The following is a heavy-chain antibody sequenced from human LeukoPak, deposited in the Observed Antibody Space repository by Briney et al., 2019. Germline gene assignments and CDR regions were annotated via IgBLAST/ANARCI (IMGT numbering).Heavy chain of an antibody. CDR3: ARHPDIAVIRDGFDP. J-gene: IGHJ5*02. CDR1: GGSISSYY. D-gene: IGHD6-19*01. CDR2: IFYTGNT. Sequence: NPSETLSLTCTVSGGSISSYYWSWIRQPPGEGLEWIGYIFYTGNTLYNPSLWGRVTISVDTSKNQVSLKLSSVTAADTAVYYCARHPDIAVIRDGFDPWGQGTLVTVSS. V-gene: IGHV4-59*08.